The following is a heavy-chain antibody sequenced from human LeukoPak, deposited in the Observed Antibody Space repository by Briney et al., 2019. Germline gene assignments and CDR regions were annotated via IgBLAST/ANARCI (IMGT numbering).Heavy chain of an antibody. CDR2: IFSSGNT. V-gene: IGHV4-59*01. Sequence: PSETLFLTCTVSGGSISGYYWTWIRLPPGKGLEWIGYIFSSGNTDYNPSLESRVAISLDMSNSQISLRLESVTAADTAVYFCARGRRSVSYYWFDPWGQGTLSPSPQ. CDR3: ARGRRSVSYYWFDP. J-gene: IGHJ5*02. D-gene: IGHD1-26*01. CDR1: GGSISGYY.